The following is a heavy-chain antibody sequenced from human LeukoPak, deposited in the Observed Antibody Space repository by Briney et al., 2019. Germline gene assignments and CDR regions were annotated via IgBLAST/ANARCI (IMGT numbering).Heavy chain of an antibody. J-gene: IGHJ4*02. CDR2: IFYSGTT. CDR3: ARSRGWLQSHPLGY. CDR1: GGSISSGSFY. V-gene: IGHV4-39*01. Sequence: PSETLSLTCTVSGGSISSGSFYWGWIRQPPGKGLEWLGSIFYSGTTYYNPSLKSRVTISIDTSKNQFSLKLSSVTAADTAVYYCARSRGWLQSHPLGYWGQGTLVTVSS. D-gene: IGHD5-24*01.